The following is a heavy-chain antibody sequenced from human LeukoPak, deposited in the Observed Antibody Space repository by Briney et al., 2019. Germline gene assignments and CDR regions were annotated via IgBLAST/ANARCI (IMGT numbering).Heavy chain of an antibody. CDR2: ISSSSSYI. J-gene: IGHJ4*02. V-gene: IGHV3-21*01. Sequence: PGGSLRLSCAASGFTFGSYSMNWVRQAPGKGLEWVSSISSSSSYIYYADSVKGRFTISRDNAKNSLYLQMNSLRAEDTAVYYCARAAQRDCSSTSCYYFDYWGQGTLVTVSS. D-gene: IGHD2-2*01. CDR1: GFTFGSYS. CDR3: ARAAQRDCSSTSCYYFDY.